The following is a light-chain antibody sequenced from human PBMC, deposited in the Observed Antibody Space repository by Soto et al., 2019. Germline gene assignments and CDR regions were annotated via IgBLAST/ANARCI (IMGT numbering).Light chain of an antibody. J-gene: IGLJ2*01. CDR3: SSYTSTSTPI. CDR2: EVT. Sequence: QSALTQPASVSGSPGQSITISCTGTSGDVGGFDYVSWYQKHPGKAPKLIIYEVTNRPSGVSDRFSGSKSGYTASLTISGLQAEDEAHYYCSSYTSTSTPIFGGGTQLTVL. CDR1: SGDVGGFDY. V-gene: IGLV2-14*01.